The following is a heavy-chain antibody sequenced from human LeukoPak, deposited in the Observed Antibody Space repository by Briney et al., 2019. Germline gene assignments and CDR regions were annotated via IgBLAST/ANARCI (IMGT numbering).Heavy chain of an antibody. CDR1: GGSISSYY. J-gene: IGHJ3*02. CDR3: ARIVVVPAAIPRPAFDI. CDR2: IYYSGST. Sequence: SETLSLTCTVSGGSISSYYWSWIRQPPGKGLEWIGYIYYSGSTNYNPSLKSRVTISVDTSKNQFSLKLSSVTAADTAVYYCARIVVVPAAIPRPAFDIWGQGTMVTVSS. V-gene: IGHV4-59*01. D-gene: IGHD2-2*02.